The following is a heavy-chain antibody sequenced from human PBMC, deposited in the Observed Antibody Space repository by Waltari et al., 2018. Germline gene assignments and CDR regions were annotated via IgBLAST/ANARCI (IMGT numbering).Heavy chain of an antibody. D-gene: IGHD6-19*01. Sequence: EVQLVESGGSLVQPGGSLRISCAVSGLTLTNRWMNWVRQTPGKGLEWVANIKGDGSEKYFVDSVKGRFTISADNTKNSFYLQMNNLRAEDTAVYYCASSRGWIMDVWGKGTSVTISS. CDR3: ASSRGWIMDV. J-gene: IGHJ6*03. CDR2: IKGDGSEK. CDR1: GLTLTNRW. V-gene: IGHV3-7*01.